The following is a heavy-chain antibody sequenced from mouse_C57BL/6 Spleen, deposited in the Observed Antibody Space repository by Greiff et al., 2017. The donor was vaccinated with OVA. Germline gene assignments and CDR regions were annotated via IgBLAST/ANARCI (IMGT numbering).Heavy chain of an antibody. CDR3: ARKTGSSYGGYAMDY. CDR1: GYTFTSYG. D-gene: IGHD1-1*01. V-gene: IGHV1-81*01. J-gene: IGHJ4*01. Sequence: QVQLQQSGAELARPGASVKLSCKASGYTFTSYGISWVKQRTGQGLEWIGEIYPRSGNTYYNETFKGKATLTADKSSSTAYMELRSLTSEDSAVYFCARKTGSSYGGYAMDYWGQGTSVTVSS. CDR2: IYPRSGNT.